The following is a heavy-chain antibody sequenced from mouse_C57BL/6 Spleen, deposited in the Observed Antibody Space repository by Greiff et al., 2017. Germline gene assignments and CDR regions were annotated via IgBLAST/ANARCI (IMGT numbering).Heavy chain of an antibody. CDR1: GYTFTSYW. D-gene: IGHD2-2*01. CDR3: AREVILNAMDY. Sequence: QVQLQQPGAELVKPGASVKLSCTASGYTFTSYWMHWVKQRPGQGLEWIGMIHPNSGSTNYNEKFKSKATLTVDKSSSTAYMQLSSLTSEDSAVYYCAREVILNAMDYWGQGTSVTVSS. CDR2: IHPNSGST. V-gene: IGHV1-64*01. J-gene: IGHJ4*01.